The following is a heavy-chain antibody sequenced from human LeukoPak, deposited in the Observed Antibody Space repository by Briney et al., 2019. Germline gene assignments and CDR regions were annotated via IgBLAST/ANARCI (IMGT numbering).Heavy chain of an antibody. V-gene: IGHV1-24*01. CDR2: FDPEDGET. Sequence: ASVKVSCKASGYTFTNYYMHWVRQAPGQGLEWMGGFDPEDGETIYAQKFQGRVTMTEDTSTDTAYMELSSLRSEDTAVYYCATAHCTNGVCYMNFDYWGQGTLVTVSS. CDR1: GYTFTNYY. J-gene: IGHJ4*02. D-gene: IGHD2-8*01. CDR3: ATAHCTNGVCYMNFDY.